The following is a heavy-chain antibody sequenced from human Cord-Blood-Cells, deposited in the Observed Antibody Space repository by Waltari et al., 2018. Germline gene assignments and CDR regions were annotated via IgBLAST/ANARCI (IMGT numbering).Heavy chain of an antibody. CDR1: GGSFRGYS. CDR2: INHSGST. J-gene: IGHJ4*02. CDR3: ARVDFWSGYFFDY. D-gene: IGHD3-3*01. V-gene: IGHV4-34*01. Sequence: QVQLQQWGAGLLKPSETLSLTCTVYGGSFRGYSWSWIRQPPGKGLEWIGEINHSGSTNYNPSLKSRVTISVDTSKNQFSLKLSSVTAADTAVYYCARVDFWSGYFFDYWGQGTLVTVSS.